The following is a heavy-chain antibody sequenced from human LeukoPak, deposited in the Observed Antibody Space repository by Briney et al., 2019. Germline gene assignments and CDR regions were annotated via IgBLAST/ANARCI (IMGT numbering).Heavy chain of an antibody. CDR2: IYYSGST. CDR1: GGSISSYY. V-gene: IGHV4-59*12. Sequence: SETLSLTCTLSGGSISSYYWSSIRQPPGKGLEWIGYIYYSGSTNYNPSLKSRVTISVDTSKNQFSLKLSSVTAADTAVYYCARDRDYSSPGNFDYWGQGTLVTVSS. D-gene: IGHD4-11*01. CDR3: ARDRDYSSPGNFDY. J-gene: IGHJ4*02.